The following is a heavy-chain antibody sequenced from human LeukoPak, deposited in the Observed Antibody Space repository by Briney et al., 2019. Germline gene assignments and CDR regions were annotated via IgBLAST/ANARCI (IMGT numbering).Heavy chain of an antibody. Sequence: SETLSLTCTVYGGSVSSYYWSWIRQPPGKGLEWIGYIYYSGSTNYNPSLKSRVTISVDTSKNQFSLKLSSVTAADTAVYYCARGDYDFWSGYYNYWGQGTLVTVSS. V-gene: IGHV4-59*02. D-gene: IGHD3-3*01. CDR1: GGSVSSYY. CDR2: IYYSGST. CDR3: ARGDYDFWSGYYNY. J-gene: IGHJ4*02.